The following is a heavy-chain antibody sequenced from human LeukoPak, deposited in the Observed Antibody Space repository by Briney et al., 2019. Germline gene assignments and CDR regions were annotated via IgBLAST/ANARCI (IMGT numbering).Heavy chain of an antibody. CDR2: IYYSGST. CDR1: GGSISSYY. V-gene: IGHV4-59*01. J-gene: IGHJ4*02. CDR3: ARENYDSSGTTHDY. D-gene: IGHD3-22*01. Sequence: PSETLSLTCTVSGGSISSYYWSWIRQPPGKGLEWIGYIYYSGSTNYNPSLKSRVTISVDTSKNQFSLKLSSVTAADTAVYYCARENYDSSGTTHDYWGQGTLVTVSS.